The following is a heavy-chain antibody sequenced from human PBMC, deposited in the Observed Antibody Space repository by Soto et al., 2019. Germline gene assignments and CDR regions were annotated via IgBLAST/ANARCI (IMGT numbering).Heavy chain of an antibody. V-gene: IGHV3-23*01. Sequence: PGGSLRLSCTASGSPFSHYAMNWVRQGPGTRLEWVADISGSGDSARYADSVRGRFTISRDNSRDTLYLQMNSLRVDDTAVYYCGKERRGSGWSVCNFWGQGALVTVSS. CDR3: GKERRGSGWSVCNF. D-gene: IGHD6-19*01. J-gene: IGHJ4*02. CDR1: GSPFSHYA. CDR2: ISGSGDSA.